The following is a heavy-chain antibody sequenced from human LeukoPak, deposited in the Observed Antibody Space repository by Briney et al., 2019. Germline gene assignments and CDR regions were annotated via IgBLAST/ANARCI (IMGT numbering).Heavy chain of an antibody. V-gene: IGHV4-59*12. D-gene: IGHD3-22*01. CDR1: GGSISSYY. Sequence: SETLSLTCTVSGGSISSYYWSWIRQPPGKGLEWIGYIYYSGSTYYNPSLKSRVTISVDTSKNQFSLKLSSVTAAGTAVYYCAREYDSSGYYYSYFDYWGQGTLVTVSS. J-gene: IGHJ4*02. CDR2: IYYSGST. CDR3: AREYDSSGYYYSYFDY.